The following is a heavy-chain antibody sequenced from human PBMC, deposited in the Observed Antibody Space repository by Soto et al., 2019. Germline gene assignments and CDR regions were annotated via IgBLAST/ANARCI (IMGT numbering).Heavy chain of an antibody. J-gene: IGHJ6*02. CDR2: IYYSGST. CDR3: ARVGGINYDILTGYYSDYYYGMDV. CDR1: GGSISSGDYY. V-gene: IGHV4-30-4*01. Sequence: TLSLTCTVSGGSISSGDYYWSWIRQPPGKGLEWIGYIYYSGSTYYNPSLKSRVTISVDTSKNQFSLKLSSVTAADTAVYYCARVGGINYDILTGYYSDYYYGMDVWGQGTTVTVSS. D-gene: IGHD3-9*01.